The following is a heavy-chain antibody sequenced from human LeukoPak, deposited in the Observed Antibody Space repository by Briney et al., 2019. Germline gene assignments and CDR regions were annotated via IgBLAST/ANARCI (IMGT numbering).Heavy chain of an antibody. D-gene: IGHD2-2*01. CDR1: GGTFSSYA. V-gene: IGHV1-69*05. Sequence: SVKVSCKASGGTFSSYAISWVRQAPGQGLEWMGGIIPIFGTANYAQKFQGRVTITTDESTSTAYMELSSLRSEDTAVYYCARALGDCSSTSCYGDWFDPWGQGTLVTVSS. CDR3: ARALGDCSSTSCYGDWFDP. CDR2: IIPIFGTA. J-gene: IGHJ5*02.